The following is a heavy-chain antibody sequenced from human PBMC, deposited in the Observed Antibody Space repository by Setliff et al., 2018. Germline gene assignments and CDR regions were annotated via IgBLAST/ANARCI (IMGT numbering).Heavy chain of an antibody. CDR3: ARGRIHDSSDYIGNWFDP. D-gene: IGHD3-22*01. V-gene: IGHV1-2*02. CDR1: GYTFTGYY. J-gene: IGHJ5*02. Sequence: ASVTVSCKASGYTFTGYYIHWVRQAPGEGLEWMGCINVNSGDTNYAQKFQGRVIVTRDTSSSTAYMALRSLRPDDTAVYFCARGRIHDSSDYIGNWFDPWGQGTLVTVSS. CDR2: INVNSGDT.